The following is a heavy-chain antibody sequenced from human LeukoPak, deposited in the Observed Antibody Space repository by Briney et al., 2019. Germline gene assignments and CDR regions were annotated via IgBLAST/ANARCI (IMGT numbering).Heavy chain of an antibody. J-gene: IGHJ4*02. CDR2: INHSGST. CDR3: VTYYYGSSAPKRDY. D-gene: IGHD3-22*01. V-gene: IGHV4-34*01. CDR1: GGSFSGYY. Sequence: SETLSLTCAVYGGSFSGYYWSWIRQPPGKGLEWIGEINHSGSTNYNPSLKSRVTISVDTSKNQFSLKLSSVTAADTAVYYCVTYYYGSSAPKRDYWGQGILVTVSS.